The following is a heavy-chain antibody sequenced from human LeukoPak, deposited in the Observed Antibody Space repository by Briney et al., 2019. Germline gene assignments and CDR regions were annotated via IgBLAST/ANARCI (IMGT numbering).Heavy chain of an antibody. CDR1: GYSFTSYW. J-gene: IGHJ4*02. V-gene: IGHV5-51*01. CDR2: IYPGDSDT. CDR3: ARRDEGYCSSTSCYYYFDY. Sequence: GESLKISCKGSGYSFTSYWIGWVRQMPGKGLEWMGIIYPGDSDTRYSPSFQGQVTISADKSISTAYLQWSSLKASDTAMYYCARRDEGYCSSTSCYYYFDYWGQGTLVTVSS. D-gene: IGHD2-2*01.